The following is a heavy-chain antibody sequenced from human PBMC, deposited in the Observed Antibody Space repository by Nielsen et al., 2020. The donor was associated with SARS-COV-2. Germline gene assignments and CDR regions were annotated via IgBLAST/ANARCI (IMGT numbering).Heavy chain of an antibody. J-gene: IGHJ4*02. V-gene: IGHV3-30*04. CDR3: AKDSRVDYFESNFDY. Sequence: GESLKISCAASGFTFSSYTMHWVRQAPGKGLEWVAVISYDGSNKYYADSVKGRFTISRDNSKNTLYLQMNSLRAEDTAVYYCAKDSRVDYFESNFDYWGQGTMVNVSS. D-gene: IGHD3-22*01. CDR1: GFTFSSYT. CDR2: ISYDGSNK.